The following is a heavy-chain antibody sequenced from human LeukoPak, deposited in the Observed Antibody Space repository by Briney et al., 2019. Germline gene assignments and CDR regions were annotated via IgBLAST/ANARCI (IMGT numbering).Heavy chain of an antibody. V-gene: IGHV3-48*02. CDR1: GFTFSSYA. CDR3: ARGGGVTTSGGFDI. J-gene: IGHJ3*02. Sequence: AGGSLRLSCAASGFTFSSYAMNRVRQAPGRGLEWVSYLSSSSSTIYYADSVKGRFTISRANAKTSMYLQMSSLRDEATAVYYWARGGGVTTSGGFDIWGQGTMVTVSS. D-gene: IGHD4-17*01. CDR2: LSSSSSTI.